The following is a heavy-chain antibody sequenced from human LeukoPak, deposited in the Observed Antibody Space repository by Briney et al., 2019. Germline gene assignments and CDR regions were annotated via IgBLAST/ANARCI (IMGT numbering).Heavy chain of an antibody. Sequence: PGGSLRLSCAASGFTFSSYAMHWVRQAPGKGLEWVAVISYDGSNKYYADSVKGRFTISRDNSKNTLYLQMNSLRAEDTAVYYCTIFGVVYSGYWGQGTLVTVSS. J-gene: IGHJ4*02. V-gene: IGHV3-30-3*01. D-gene: IGHD3-3*01. CDR3: TIFGVVYSGY. CDR1: GFTFSSYA. CDR2: ISYDGSNK.